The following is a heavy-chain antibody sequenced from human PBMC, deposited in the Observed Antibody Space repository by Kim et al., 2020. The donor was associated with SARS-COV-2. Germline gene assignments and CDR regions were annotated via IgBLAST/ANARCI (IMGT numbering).Heavy chain of an antibody. CDR1: GYTFTSYA. CDR2: INTNTGNP. Sequence: ASVKVSCKASGYTFTSYAMNWVRQAPGQGLEWMGWINTNTGNPTYAQGFTGRVVFSMDTSASTAYLQLSSLKAEDTAVYYCARDPGSYYYFGYWGQGTLVTVSS. D-gene: IGHD1-26*01. J-gene: IGHJ4*02. V-gene: IGHV7-4-1*02. CDR3: ARDPGSYYYFGY.